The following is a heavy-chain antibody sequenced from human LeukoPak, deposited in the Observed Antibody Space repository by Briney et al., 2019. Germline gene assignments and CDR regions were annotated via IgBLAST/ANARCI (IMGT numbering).Heavy chain of an antibody. D-gene: IGHD2-2*01. V-gene: IGHV4-34*01. Sequence: SETLSLTCVVYGGSFSGYYWSWIRQPPGKGLEWIGEINHSGSTNYNPSLKSRITISVDTSKNQFSLKLSSVTAADTAVYYCARLGSGTPVGYCSSTSCYHYYYYMDVWGKGTTVTISS. CDR3: ARLGSGTPVGYCSSTSCYHYYYYMDV. CDR1: GGSFSGYY. J-gene: IGHJ6*03. CDR2: INHSGST.